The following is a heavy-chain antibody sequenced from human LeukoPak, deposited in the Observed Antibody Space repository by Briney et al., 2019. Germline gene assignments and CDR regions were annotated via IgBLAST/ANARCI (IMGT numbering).Heavy chain of an antibody. CDR3: AKDRMTVFES. J-gene: IGHJ4*02. CDR2: IRYDGNYN. CDR1: GLSLSNYD. Sequence: GGSLRLSCTASGLSLSNYDIHWVRQAPGKGLEWVAFIRYDGNYNYYADIVKGRFTISRDDSKNTMFLQMTNLRPDDTAVYFCAKDRMTVFESWGQGTLVTVSS. D-gene: IGHD2-21*02. V-gene: IGHV3-30*02.